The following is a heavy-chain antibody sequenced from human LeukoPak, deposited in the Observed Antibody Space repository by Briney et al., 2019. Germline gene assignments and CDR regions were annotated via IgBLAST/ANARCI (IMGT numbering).Heavy chain of an antibody. Sequence: GGSLRLSCAASGFTFSGSAMHWVRQASGKGLEWVGRIRSRANSYATAYAASVKGRFTISRDDSKNTAYLQMNSLKTEDTAVYYCTRPDNSGIEMATDDAFDIWGQGTMVTVSS. CDR3: TRPDNSGIEMATDDAFDI. J-gene: IGHJ3*02. CDR1: GFTFSGSA. D-gene: IGHD5-24*01. V-gene: IGHV3-73*01. CDR2: IRSRANSYAT.